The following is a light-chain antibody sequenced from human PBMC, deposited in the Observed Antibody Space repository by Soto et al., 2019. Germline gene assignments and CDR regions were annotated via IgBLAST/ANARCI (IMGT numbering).Light chain of an antibody. CDR1: QSVSNRF. Sequence: DIVLTQSPGTLSLSPGERATLSYRASQSVSNRFFAWYQQKPGQAPRLLIYGASSRASGIPDRFSGSGSGTDFTLTISRLEPEDFAVYYCQQYGSSPITFGQGTRLEI. V-gene: IGKV3-20*01. CDR2: GAS. CDR3: QQYGSSPIT. J-gene: IGKJ5*01.